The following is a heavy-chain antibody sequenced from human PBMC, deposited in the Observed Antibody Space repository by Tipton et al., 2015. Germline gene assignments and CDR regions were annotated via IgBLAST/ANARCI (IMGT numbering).Heavy chain of an antibody. Sequence: SLRLSCAASGFIFSSYGMHWVRQAPGKGLEWVAVIWYDGSNKYYADSVKGRFTISRDNSKNTLYLQMNSLRAEDTAVYYCARGEDDYVWGNYRLDYWGQGTLVTVSS. CDR3: ARGEDDYVWGNYRLDY. V-gene: IGHV3-33*01. J-gene: IGHJ4*02. CDR1: GFIFSSYG. D-gene: IGHD3-16*02. CDR2: IWYDGSNK.